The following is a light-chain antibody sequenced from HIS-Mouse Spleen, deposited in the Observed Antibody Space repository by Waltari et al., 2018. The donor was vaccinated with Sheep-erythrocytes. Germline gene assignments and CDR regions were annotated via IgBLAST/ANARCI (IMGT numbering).Light chain of an antibody. V-gene: IGLV2-11*01. CDR1: SSDVGGYNY. Sequence: QSALTQPRSVSGSPGQSVTISCTGTSSDVGGYNYVSWYQQHPGQAPKPMIYDVSKRPSGVPDRFYRSKSGNTASLTISGLQAEDEADYYCCSYAGSYTSWVFGGGTKLTVL. CDR3: CSYAGSYTSWV. J-gene: IGLJ3*02. CDR2: DVS.